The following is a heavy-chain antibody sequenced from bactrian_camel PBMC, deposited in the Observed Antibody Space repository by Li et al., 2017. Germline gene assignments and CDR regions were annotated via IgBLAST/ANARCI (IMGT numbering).Heavy chain of an antibody. CDR2: IYTGDRYT. J-gene: IGHJ6*01. CDR3: AAPGAHRGGGWSNPCGFGY. V-gene: IGHV3S63*01. CDR1: GYSNNYC. D-gene: IGHD6*01. Sequence: HVQLVESGGGSAQAGGSLRLSCAASGYSNNYCMAWFRQAPGKEREAVAGIYTGDRYTQYADSVKGRFTISRDNDTVYLQMNSLNAEDTAVYYCAAPGAHRGGGWSNPCGFGYWGQGTQVTVS.